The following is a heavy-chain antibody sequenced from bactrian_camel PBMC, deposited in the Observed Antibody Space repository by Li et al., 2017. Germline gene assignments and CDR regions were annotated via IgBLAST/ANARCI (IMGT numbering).Heavy chain of an antibody. CDR3: ARRGDLAFGY. D-gene: IGHD1*01. J-gene: IGHJ6*01. V-gene: IGHV3S63*01. CDR2: IGTNGVTT. CDR1: GYTFYT. Sequence: VQLVESGGGSALAGGSVRLSCAASGYTFYTYSWFRQAPGQEREGVAGIGTNGVTTTTDFVKGRFTISKDSTEDSVYLQMDNLKPGDTAIYYCARRGDLAFGYWGQGTQVTVS.